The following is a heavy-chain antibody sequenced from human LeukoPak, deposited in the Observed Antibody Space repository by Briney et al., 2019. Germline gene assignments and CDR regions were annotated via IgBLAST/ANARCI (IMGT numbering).Heavy chain of an antibody. V-gene: IGHV3-9*01. J-gene: IGHJ5*02. CDR2: ISWNSGSI. CDR1: GFTFDDYA. CDR3: AKGKYSSSENWFGP. Sequence: GGSLRLSCAASGFTFDDYATHWVRQAPGKGLEWVSGISWNSGSIGYADSVKGRFTISRDNAKNSLYLQMNSLRAEDTALYYCAKGKYSSSENWFGPWGQGTLVTVSS. D-gene: IGHD6-6*01.